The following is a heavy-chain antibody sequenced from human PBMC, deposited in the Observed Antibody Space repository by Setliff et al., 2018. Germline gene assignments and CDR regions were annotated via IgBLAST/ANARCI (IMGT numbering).Heavy chain of an antibody. CDR3: ARLYYASRALYFDS. Sequence: PSETLSLTCTVSGGSISSSSYYWGWIRQSPGKGLEWIGSIYYSGSTYYNPSLKSRVTISVDKSKNQFSLKLSSVTAADTAVYYCARLYYASRALYFDSWGQGTLVTVSS. V-gene: IGHV4-39*07. CDR2: IYYSGST. D-gene: IGHD3-16*01. CDR1: GGSISSSSYY. J-gene: IGHJ4*02.